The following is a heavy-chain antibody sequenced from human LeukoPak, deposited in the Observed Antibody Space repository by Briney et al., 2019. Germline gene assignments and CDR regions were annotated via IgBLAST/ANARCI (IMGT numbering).Heavy chain of an antibody. V-gene: IGHV3-15*01. D-gene: IGHD6-19*01. Sequence: PGGSLRLSCAASGFTFSNAWMSWVRQAPGKGLEWVGRIKRQSDGGTADYPAPVKGRFIISRDDSRNTLYLQMDSLRIEDTAVYYCTTDSPITYTSGWYGSFDIWGQGTMVTVSS. CDR2: IKRQSDGGTA. CDR3: TTDSPITYTSGWYGSFDI. CDR1: GFTFSNAW. J-gene: IGHJ3*02.